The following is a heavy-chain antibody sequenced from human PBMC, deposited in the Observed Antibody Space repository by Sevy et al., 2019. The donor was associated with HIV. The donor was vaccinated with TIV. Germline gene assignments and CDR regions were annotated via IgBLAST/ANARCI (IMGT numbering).Heavy chain of an antibody. CDR2: IYHSGST. Sequence: SETLSLTCAVSGGSISSGGYSWSWIRQPPGKGLEWIGYIYHSGSTYYNPSLKSRVTISVDRSKNQFSLKLSSVTAADTAVYYCARGVAAAHFDYWGQGTLVTVSS. D-gene: IGHD6-13*01. CDR3: ARGVAAAHFDY. J-gene: IGHJ4*02. CDR1: GGSISSGGYS. V-gene: IGHV4-30-2*01.